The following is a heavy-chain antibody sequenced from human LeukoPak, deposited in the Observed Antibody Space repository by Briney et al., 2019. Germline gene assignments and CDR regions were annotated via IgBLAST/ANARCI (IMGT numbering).Heavy chain of an antibody. CDR2: ISWNSGSI. CDR3: AKDWGGMWPGGPFDS. J-gene: IGHJ4*02. D-gene: IGHD3-10*01. Sequence: GGSLRLSCAASGFTFDDYAMHWVRQAPGKGLEWVSGISWNSGSIGHADSVKGRFTISRDNAKNSLYLQMNSLRAEDMALYYCAKDWGGMWPGGPFDSWGQGTLVTVSS. V-gene: IGHV3-9*03. CDR1: GFTFDDYA.